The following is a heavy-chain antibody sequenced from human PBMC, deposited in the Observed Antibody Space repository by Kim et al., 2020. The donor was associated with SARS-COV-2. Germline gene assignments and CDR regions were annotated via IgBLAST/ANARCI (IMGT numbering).Heavy chain of an antibody. CDR2: IYYSGST. CDR1: GGSISSSSYY. Sequence: SETLSLTCTVSGGSISSSSYYWGWLRQPPGKGLEWIGSIYYSGSTYYNPSPMSRVTTSVDTSKNQSSLKLSSVSAADTAAYYCARDGAIIVVVIKGWFDPWGQGTLVTVSS. CDR3: ARDGAIIVVVIKGWFDP. J-gene: IGHJ5*02. D-gene: IGHD3-22*01. V-gene: IGHV4-39*07.